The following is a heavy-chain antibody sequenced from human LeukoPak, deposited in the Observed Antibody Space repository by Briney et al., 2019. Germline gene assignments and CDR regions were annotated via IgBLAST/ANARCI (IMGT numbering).Heavy chain of an antibody. V-gene: IGHV3-53*01. D-gene: IGHD3-22*01. J-gene: IGHJ4*02. Sequence: PGGSLRLSCTASGFTVRSNYMFWVRQAPGKGLECVSVIYSDGSAYYSDSVKGRFTISIDISMNTLFLQMNSLRAEDTAMYYCAGALYYNYYETRYFAYWGQGTPVTVSS. CDR2: IYSDGSA. CDR1: GFTVRSNY. CDR3: AGALYYNYYETRYFAY.